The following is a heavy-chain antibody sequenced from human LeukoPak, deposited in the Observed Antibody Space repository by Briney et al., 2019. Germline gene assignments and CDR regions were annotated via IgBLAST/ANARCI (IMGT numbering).Heavy chain of an antibody. V-gene: IGHV3-48*03. CDR2: ISSLGTKI. CDR1: GFTFSSSE. J-gene: IGHJ5*02. D-gene: IGHD3-10*01. CDR3: ARDPDITMVWGVDNWFDP. Sequence: GGSLRLSCAASGFTFSSSEMNWVRQAPGKGLEWVSYISSLGTKIYYADSVKGRFTMSRDNAKNSLYLQMNSLRAEDTAVYYCARDPDITMVWGVDNWFDPWGQGTLVTVSS.